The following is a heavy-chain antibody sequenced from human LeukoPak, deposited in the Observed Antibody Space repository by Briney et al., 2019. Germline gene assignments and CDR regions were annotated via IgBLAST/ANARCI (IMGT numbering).Heavy chain of an antibody. D-gene: IGHD3-10*01. J-gene: IGHJ4*02. CDR1: GFTFSSYG. Sequence: GGSLRLSCAASGFTFSSYGMHWVRQAPGKGLEWVAVISYDGSNKYYADSVKGRFTISRDNSKNTLYLQMNSLRAEDTAVYYCAKRPKHYYGSGSYYEGDFDYWGQGTLVTVSS. CDR2: ISYDGSNK. V-gene: IGHV3-30*18. CDR3: AKRPKHYYGSGSYYEGDFDY.